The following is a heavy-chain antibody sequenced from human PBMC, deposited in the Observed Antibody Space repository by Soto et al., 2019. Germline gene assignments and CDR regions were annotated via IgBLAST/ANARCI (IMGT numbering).Heavy chain of an antibody. Sequence: EVQLVESGGGLVQPGGSLRLSCVVSGLTFSNYWMSWVRQAPGKGLEWVANINQDGSESYYVDSVKGRFTISRDNGQNSLYLQMTSLRAEDTAVYYCARPARECSSPGCANWGQGTLVTVSS. CDR2: INQDGSES. J-gene: IGHJ4*02. V-gene: IGHV3-7*01. D-gene: IGHD2-2*01. CDR1: GLTFSNYW. CDR3: ARPARECSSPGCAN.